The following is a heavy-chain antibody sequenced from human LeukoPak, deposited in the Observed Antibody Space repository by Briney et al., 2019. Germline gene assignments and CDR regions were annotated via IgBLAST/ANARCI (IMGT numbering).Heavy chain of an antibody. V-gene: IGHV4-61*08. CDR1: GGSISSGGYS. Sequence: SETLSLTCAVSGGSISSGGYSWSWIRQPPGKGLEWIGYIYYSGSTNYNPSLKSRVTISVDTSKNQFSLKLSSVTAADTAVYYCARGTTVTTDYYYGMDVWGQGTTVTVSS. CDR2: IYYSGST. D-gene: IGHD4-17*01. J-gene: IGHJ6*02. CDR3: ARGTTVTTDYYYGMDV.